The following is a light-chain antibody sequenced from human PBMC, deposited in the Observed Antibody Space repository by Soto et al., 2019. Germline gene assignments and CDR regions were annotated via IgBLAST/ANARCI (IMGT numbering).Light chain of an antibody. V-gene: IGLV2-11*01. CDR1: SSDVGGYNY. J-gene: IGLJ1*01. Sequence: QSVLTQPRSVSGSPGQSVTISCTGTSSDVGGYNYVSWYQQHPGKAPKLMIYDVSKRPSGVPDRFSGSKSGNTASLTISGLQAEDEADYYCCSYAGSSVFGNGTKVTVL. CDR3: CSYAGSSV. CDR2: DVS.